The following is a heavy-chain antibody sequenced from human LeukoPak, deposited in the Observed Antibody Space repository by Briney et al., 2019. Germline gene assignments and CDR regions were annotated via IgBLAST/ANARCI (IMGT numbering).Heavy chain of an antibody. Sequence: EASVKVSCKASGYTFTVYYMHWVRQAPGQGREWMGWINPNSGGTNYAQKFQGRVTMTRDTSISTAYMELSRLRSDDTAVYYCARDLRNVLLWFGELSPTNWFDPWGQGTLVTVSS. CDR1: GYTFTVYY. V-gene: IGHV1-2*02. J-gene: IGHJ5*02. D-gene: IGHD3-10*01. CDR3: ARDLRNVLLWFGELSPTNWFDP. CDR2: INPNSGGT.